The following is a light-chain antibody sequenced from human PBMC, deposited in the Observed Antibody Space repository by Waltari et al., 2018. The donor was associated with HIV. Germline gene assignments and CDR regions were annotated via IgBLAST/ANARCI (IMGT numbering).Light chain of an antibody. CDR1: SSDVGGYHY. J-gene: IGLJ2*01. CDR2: QVS. Sequence: QSSLTQPPSASGSPGQSVTISGHGTSSDVGGYHYVSWYQQHPGKAPKLMNYQVSTRPSGVPDRFSGSKSGNTASLTVSGLQAEDEADYYCSSYAGSNNVVFGGVTKLTVL. CDR3: SSYAGSNNVV. V-gene: IGLV2-8*01.